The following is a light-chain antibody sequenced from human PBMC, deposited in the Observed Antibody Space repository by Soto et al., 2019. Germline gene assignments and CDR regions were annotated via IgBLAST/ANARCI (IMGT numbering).Light chain of an antibody. Sequence: DIQMTQSPSTLSASVGDRVTITCRASQSISSWLAWYQQKPGKAPKLLIYKASSLESGVPSRFSGSGSGTEFTLTISSLQPDDFATYYCQQYPPTFGQGTKVEIK. J-gene: IGKJ1*01. CDR3: QQYPPT. V-gene: IGKV1-5*03. CDR1: QSISSW. CDR2: KAS.